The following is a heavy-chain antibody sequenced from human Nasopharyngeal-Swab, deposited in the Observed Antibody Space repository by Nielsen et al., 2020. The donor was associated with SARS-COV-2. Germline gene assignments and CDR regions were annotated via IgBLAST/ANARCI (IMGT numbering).Heavy chain of an antibody. CDR3: AKKGRCSSTSCYSYDYYYMDV. CDR1: GFIFSSYA. Sequence: SLNIYCAASGFIFSSYAMSLVRQPPGEGLEWVSTISGSGGSTYYADSVTGRFTISRDNSKNTLYLQMTSLRAEDTAVYYCAKKGRCSSTSCYSYDYYYMDVWGKGTTVTVSS. D-gene: IGHD2-2*01. CDR2: ISGSGGST. J-gene: IGHJ6*03. V-gene: IGHV3-23*01.